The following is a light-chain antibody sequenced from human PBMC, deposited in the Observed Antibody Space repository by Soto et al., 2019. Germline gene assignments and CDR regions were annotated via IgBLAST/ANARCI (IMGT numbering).Light chain of an antibody. CDR1: SSDIGSYSA. V-gene: IGLV2-11*01. J-gene: IGLJ2*01. CDR3: SSFAPSYRVI. Sequence: QSALTQPRSVSGSPGHSVTISCFGTSSDIGSYSAVSWYQQHPGKAPKLIIFDVFERPSGVPDRFSGSKSGNSASLTISGLQAEDESDYYCSSFAPSYRVIFGGGTKVTVL. CDR2: DVF.